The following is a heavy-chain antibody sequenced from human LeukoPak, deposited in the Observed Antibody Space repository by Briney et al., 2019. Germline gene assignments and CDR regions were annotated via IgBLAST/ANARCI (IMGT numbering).Heavy chain of an antibody. CDR2: ISSSSSYI. CDR3: ARDPAFPRNDAFDI. J-gene: IGHJ3*02. Sequence: GGSLRLSCAASGFTFSSYSMNWVRQAPGEGLEWVSSISSSSSYIYYTDSVKGRCTISRDNAKNSLYLQMNSLRAEDTAVYYCARDPAFPRNDAFDIWGQGTMVTVSS. V-gene: IGHV3-21*01. CDR1: GFTFSSYS. D-gene: IGHD3-16*01.